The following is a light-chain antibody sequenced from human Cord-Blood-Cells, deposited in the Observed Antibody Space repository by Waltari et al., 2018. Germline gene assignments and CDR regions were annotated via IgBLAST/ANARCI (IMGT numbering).Light chain of an antibody. CDR3: QKYNSAPWT. CDR2: AAS. CDR1: QGISNY. V-gene: IGKV1-27*01. Sequence: DIQMTHSPSSLSASVGARVTLTCRASQGISNYLAWYQQKPGKVPKLLIYAASTLQSGVPSRFSGSGSGTDFTLTISSLQPEDVATYYCQKYNSAPWTFGQGTKVEIK. J-gene: IGKJ1*01.